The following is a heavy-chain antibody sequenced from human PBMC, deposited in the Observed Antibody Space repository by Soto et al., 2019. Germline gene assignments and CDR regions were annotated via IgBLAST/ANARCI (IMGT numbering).Heavy chain of an antibody. CDR1: GGSISSYY. J-gene: IGHJ3*02. Sequence: PSETLSLTCTVSGGSISSYYWSWIRQPPGEGLEWIGYIYYSGSTNYNPSLKSRVTISVDTSKNQFSLKLSSVTAADTAVYYCARPTSGDYDAFDIWGQGTMVTVSS. V-gene: IGHV4-59*08. CDR2: IYYSGST. D-gene: IGHD4-17*01. CDR3: ARPTSGDYDAFDI.